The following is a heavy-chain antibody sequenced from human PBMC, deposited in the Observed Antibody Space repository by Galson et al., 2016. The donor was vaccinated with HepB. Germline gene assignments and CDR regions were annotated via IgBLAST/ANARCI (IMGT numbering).Heavy chain of an antibody. D-gene: IGHD1-1*01. CDR3: GHNRLEGFEH. Sequence: PALVKPTQTLTLTCTLSEFSLSTTGVGVGWIRQPPGKALEWLGLIFWDDEKRYSPYLKNRLTLTKDTSKNEVVLSMTNMAPVDTATYYCGHNRLEGFEHWGQGTLVTVSS. J-gene: IGHJ4*02. V-gene: IGHV2-5*02. CDR2: IFWDDEK. CDR1: EFSLSTTGVG.